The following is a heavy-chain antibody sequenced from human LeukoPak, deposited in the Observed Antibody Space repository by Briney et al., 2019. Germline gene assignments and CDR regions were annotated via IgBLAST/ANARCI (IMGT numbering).Heavy chain of an antibody. V-gene: IGHV1-2*02. CDR1: GYTLTGYY. J-gene: IGHJ4*02. CDR2: INPNSGGT. CDR3: ARERYSSSWSPSSFDY. D-gene: IGHD6-13*01. Sequence: ASVKDSCRASGYTLTGYYMHWVRQALGQGLEWMGWINPNSGGTNYAQKFQGRVTMTRDTSISTAYMELSRLRSDDTAVYYCARERYSSSWSPSSFDYWGQGTLVTVSS.